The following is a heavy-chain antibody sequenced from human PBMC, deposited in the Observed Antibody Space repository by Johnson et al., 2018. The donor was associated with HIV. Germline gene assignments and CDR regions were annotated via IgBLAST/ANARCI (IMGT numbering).Heavy chain of an antibody. CDR3: ARAATARSSGHDAFDI. CDR1: GLTVTDNY. Sequence: MLLVESGGGLVQPGGSLRLSCAASGLTVTDNYISWVRLAPGKGLEWVSLLYSDGRTFYADSVKGRFTISRDNSKNTVYLQMNSLRAEDTALYYCARAATARSSGHDAFDIWGQGTMVTVSS. J-gene: IGHJ3*02. D-gene: IGHD6-6*01. CDR2: LYSDGRT. V-gene: IGHV3-66*01.